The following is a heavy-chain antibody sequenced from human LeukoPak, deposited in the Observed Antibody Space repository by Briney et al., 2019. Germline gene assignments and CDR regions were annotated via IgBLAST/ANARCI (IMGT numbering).Heavy chain of an antibody. V-gene: IGHV3-33*01. CDR1: GFTFSTYA. CDR2: IWYDGSNM. CDR3: ARADCSGGSCYGMDV. D-gene: IGHD2-15*01. J-gene: IGHJ6*02. Sequence: GGSLRLSCAASGFTFSTYAMHWVRQAPGKALEWVAVIWYDGSNMHYADSVKGRFTISRDNSKNTLYLQMNSLRVEATAVYRCARADCSGGSCYGMDVWGQGTSVTVSS.